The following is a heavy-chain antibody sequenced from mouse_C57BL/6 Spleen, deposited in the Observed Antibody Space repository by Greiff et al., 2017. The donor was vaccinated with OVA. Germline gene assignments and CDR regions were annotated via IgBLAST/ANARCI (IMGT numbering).Heavy chain of an antibody. CDR3: ARSAAQEYYLDY. CDR1: GYTFTVYW. V-gene: IGHV1-50*01. CDR2: IDPSASYT. D-gene: IGHD6-1*01. Sequence: VQLQQPGAELVKPGASVKLSCKASGYTFTVYWMQWVKQRPGQGLEWIGEIDPSASYTTYNQKFKGKATLTVDTSSSTAYMQLSSLTSEDSAVYYCARSAAQEYYLDYWGQGTSLTVSS. J-gene: IGHJ2*02.